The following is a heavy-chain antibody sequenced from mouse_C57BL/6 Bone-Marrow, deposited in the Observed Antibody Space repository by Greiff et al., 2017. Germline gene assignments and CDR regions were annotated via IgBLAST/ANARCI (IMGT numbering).Heavy chain of an antibody. V-gene: IGHV10-1*01. J-gene: IGHJ4*01. CDR3: VSYFYAMDY. CDR2: IRSKSNNYAT. D-gene: IGHD2-1*01. CDR1: GFSFNTYA. Sequence: EVQVVESGGGLVQPKGSLKLSCAASGFSFNTYAMNWVRQAPGKGLEWVARIRSKSNNYATYYADSVKYRFTISRDDSEIMLYLQMNNLKTEDTAMYYCVSYFYAMDYWGQGTSVTVSS.